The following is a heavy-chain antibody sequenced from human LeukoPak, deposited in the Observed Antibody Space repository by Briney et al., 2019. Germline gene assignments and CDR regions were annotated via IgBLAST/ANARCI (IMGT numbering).Heavy chain of an antibody. V-gene: IGHV1-18*01. D-gene: IGHD3-10*01. CDR1: GYTFTSYG. CDR3: AREWDYGSGSTGYDY. J-gene: IGHJ4*02. CDR2: ISAYNGNT. Sequence: ASVKVSCKASGYTFTSYGISWVRQAPGQGLEWMGWISAYNGNTNYAQKLQGRVTMTTDTSTSTAYMELRSLRSDDTAVYYCAREWDYGSGSTGYDYWGQGTLVTVSP.